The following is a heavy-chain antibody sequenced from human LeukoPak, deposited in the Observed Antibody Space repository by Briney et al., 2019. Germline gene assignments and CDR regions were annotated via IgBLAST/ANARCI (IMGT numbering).Heavy chain of an antibody. V-gene: IGHV4-38-2*02. Sequence: SETLSLTCTVSGYSITSGHYWGWIRQPPGQGLEWIGSFHHSGRTYYSPSFKGRVTISVDTSKNQFSLKLTSVTAADTAVYLSKGGLAARQDYNYYYMDVWGKGTTVTVSS. CDR3: KGGLAARQDYNYYYMDV. CDR1: GYSITSGHY. J-gene: IGHJ6*03. D-gene: IGHD6-6*01. CDR2: FHHSGRT.